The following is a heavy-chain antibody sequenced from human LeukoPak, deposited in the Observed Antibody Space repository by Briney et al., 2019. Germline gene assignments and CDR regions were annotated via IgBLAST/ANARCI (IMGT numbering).Heavy chain of an antibody. V-gene: IGHV3-23*01. CDR1: GFTFSSYA. CDR2: MSGSDGST. Sequence: PGASLRLSCADSGFTFSSYAMTWGRQAPGKGVEWVSTMSGSDGSTYYADSVKGRFTISRDNSKNTLYLQMNSLRAEDTAVYYCASDSSGWYRWFDPWGQGTLVTVSS. J-gene: IGHJ5*02. D-gene: IGHD6-19*01. CDR3: ASDSSGWYRWFDP.